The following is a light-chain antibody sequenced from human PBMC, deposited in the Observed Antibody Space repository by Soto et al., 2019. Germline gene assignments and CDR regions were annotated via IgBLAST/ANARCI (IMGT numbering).Light chain of an antibody. Sequence: EIVLTQSPGTLSLSPGERATLSCRASQSVGSNKLAWYQQKRGQAPRFLMYDASTRATGIPDRLSGSGSGTDFTLTISRLEPEDFAVYYCQQYGSTPLTFGGGTKVDIK. CDR1: QSVGSNK. J-gene: IGKJ4*01. CDR3: QQYGSTPLT. V-gene: IGKV3-20*01. CDR2: DAS.